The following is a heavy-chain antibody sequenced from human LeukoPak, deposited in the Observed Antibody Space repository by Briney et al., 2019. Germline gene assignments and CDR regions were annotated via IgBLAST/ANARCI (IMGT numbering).Heavy chain of an antibody. J-gene: IGHJ3*02. CDR3: ASTYYYDSSASWAFDI. V-gene: IGHV1-18*01. Sequence: GASVKVSCKASGYTFTSYGISWVRQAPGQGLEWMGWISADNGNTNYAQKLQGRVTMTTDTSTSTAYMELRSLRSEDTAVYYCASTYYYDSSASWAFDIWGQGTMVTVSS. CDR2: ISADNGNT. CDR1: GYTFTSYG. D-gene: IGHD3-22*01.